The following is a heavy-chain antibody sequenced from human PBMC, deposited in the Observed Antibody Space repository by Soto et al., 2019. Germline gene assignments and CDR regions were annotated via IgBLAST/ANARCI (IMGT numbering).Heavy chain of an antibody. J-gene: IGHJ4*02. D-gene: IGHD3-10*01. CDR1: GFPFTTYG. CDR3: VGGQYYFDY. CDR2: ISYDGSNK. Sequence: QVQLVESGGGVVQPGRSLRLSCAASGFPFTTYGMHWVREGPGKGLEGGAVISYDGSNKYYADSVKGRFTISRDNSKNTLYLQMNSLRPEDTALYYCVGGQYYFDYRGQGTLVTVSS. V-gene: IGHV3-30*03.